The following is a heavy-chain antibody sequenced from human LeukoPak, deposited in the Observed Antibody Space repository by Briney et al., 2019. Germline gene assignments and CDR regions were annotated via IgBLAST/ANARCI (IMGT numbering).Heavy chain of an antibody. Sequence: PSETLSLTCTVSGGSISSYYWGWIRQPPGKGLEWIGNIYQTGSTYYNPSLKSRVTISLDTSKNQSSLKLSSVTAADTAVYYCARTWTPGGDAFDIWGQGTMVIVSS. CDR1: GGSISSYY. J-gene: IGHJ3*02. D-gene: IGHD3/OR15-3a*01. CDR3: ARTWTPGGDAFDI. CDR2: IYQTGST. V-gene: IGHV4-59*08.